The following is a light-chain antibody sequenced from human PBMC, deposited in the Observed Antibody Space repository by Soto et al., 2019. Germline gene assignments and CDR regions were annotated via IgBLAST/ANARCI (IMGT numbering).Light chain of an antibody. CDR2: DTS. J-gene: IGKJ3*01. Sequence: ETVMTQSPGTLSVSLGERATLSCRASQSVSIHLAWYQQKPGQAPRLLIYDTSTRATGIPARFSGSGSGTDFTLTINSLEPEDFAVYYCQQYNNWPPLFGPGTKVDIK. CDR1: QSVSIH. CDR3: QQYNNWPPL. V-gene: IGKV3-15*01.